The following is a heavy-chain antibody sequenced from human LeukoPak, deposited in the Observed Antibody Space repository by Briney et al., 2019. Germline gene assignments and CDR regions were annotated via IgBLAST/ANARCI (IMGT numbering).Heavy chain of an antibody. J-gene: IGHJ4*02. D-gene: IGHD3-22*01. CDR1: GGSISSYY. Sequence: SETLSLTCTVSGGSISSYYWSWIRQPPGKGLEWIGYIYYSGSTNYNPSLKSRVTISVDTSKNQFSLKLSSVTAADTAVYYCARAGYYDSSGYWVYYFDYWGQGTLVTVSS. CDR2: IYYSGST. V-gene: IGHV4-59*01. CDR3: ARAGYYDSSGYWVYYFDY.